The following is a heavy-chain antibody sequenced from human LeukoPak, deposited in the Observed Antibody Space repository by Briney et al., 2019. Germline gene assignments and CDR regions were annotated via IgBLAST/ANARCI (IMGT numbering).Heavy chain of an antibody. CDR1: GYTFSGYA. CDR2: INAGNGHT. J-gene: IGHJ4*02. D-gene: IGHD5-24*01. CDR3: ARGIWSATRVDYYLDN. Sequence: ASVKVSCKGSGYTFSGYAVHWVRQAPGQRFEWMGWINAGNGHTKYSQNFQGRVTITRDSSANIVYMELSSLTSEDTAVYYCARGIWSATRVDYYLDNWGQGTLVTVSS. V-gene: IGHV1-3*01.